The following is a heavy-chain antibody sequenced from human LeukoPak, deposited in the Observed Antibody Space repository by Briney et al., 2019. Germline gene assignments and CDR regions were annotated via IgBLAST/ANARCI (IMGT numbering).Heavy chain of an antibody. D-gene: IGHD2-15*01. CDR3: ARGGQRVVAASNSVWFDP. J-gene: IGHJ5*02. Sequence: GRSLRLSCAASGFTFSSYGMHWVRQAPGKGLEWVAVIWYNGSNKYYADSVKGRFTISRDNSKNTLYLQMNSLRAEDTAVYYCARGGQRVVAASNSVWFDPWGQGTLVTVSS. CDR1: GFTFSSYG. V-gene: IGHV3-33*01. CDR2: IWYNGSNK.